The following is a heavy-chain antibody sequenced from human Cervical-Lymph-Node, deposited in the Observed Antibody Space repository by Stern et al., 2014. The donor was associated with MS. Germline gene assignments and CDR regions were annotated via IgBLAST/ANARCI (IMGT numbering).Heavy chain of an antibody. J-gene: IGHJ5*02. CDR1: GGTFSKFP. CDR3: ALSSETSDRWYSLGYDL. Sequence: QVQLVESGAEVTKPGSSVKVSCQASGGTFSKFPSSWVRQAPGQGLEWMGGSFPVFGTPTYAQEFRGRVTITADVSTSTVYMELSSLRSDDTAVYYCALSSETSDRWYSLGYDLWGQGTLVTVSS. CDR2: SFPVFGTP. V-gene: IGHV1-69*01. D-gene: IGHD6-13*01.